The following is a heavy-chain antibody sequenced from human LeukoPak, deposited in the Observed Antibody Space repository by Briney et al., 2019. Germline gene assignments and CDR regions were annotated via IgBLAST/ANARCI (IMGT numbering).Heavy chain of an antibody. CDR2: ISYDGSNK. Sequence: GGSLRLSCAASGFTFSSYAMHWVRQAPGKGLEWVAVISYDGSNKYYADSVKGRFTISGDNSKNTLYLQMNSLRAEDTAVYYCARGHTYYYDSSGYSDWGQGTLVTVSS. D-gene: IGHD3-22*01. J-gene: IGHJ4*02. CDR1: GFTFSSYA. CDR3: ARGHTYYYDSSGYSD. V-gene: IGHV3-30*04.